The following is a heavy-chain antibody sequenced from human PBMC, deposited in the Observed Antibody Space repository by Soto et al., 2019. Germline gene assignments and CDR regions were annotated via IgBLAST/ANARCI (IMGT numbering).Heavy chain of an antibody. Sequence: GGSLRLSCAASGFTFSSYGIHWVRQAPGKGQEWVAVIWYDGSNKYYADSVKGRFTISRDNSKNTLYQQMNSLKAEDTTVYYYAKDLLPAAMGSYYYYGMDVWGQGTTVTASS. CDR1: GFTFSSYG. D-gene: IGHD2-2*01. J-gene: IGHJ6*02. CDR3: AKDLLPAAMGSYYYYGMDV. CDR2: IWYDGSNK. V-gene: IGHV3-30*02.